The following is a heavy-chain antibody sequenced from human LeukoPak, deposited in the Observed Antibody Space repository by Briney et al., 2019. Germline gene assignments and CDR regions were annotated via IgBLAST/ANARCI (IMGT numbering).Heavy chain of an antibody. CDR3: ARRSLIEQLEAMDY. CDR1: GGSISSSSYY. J-gene: IGHJ4*02. CDR2: IYYSGST. Sequence: PSETLTLTCTVSGGSISSSSYYWGWIPQPPGKGLEWIGSIYYSGSTYYNSSLKRRATTSVDTPKNQFSLKLCSVTAADTAVYYGARRSLIEQLEAMDYWGQGTLVTVSS. D-gene: IGHD6-6*01. V-gene: IGHV4-39*01.